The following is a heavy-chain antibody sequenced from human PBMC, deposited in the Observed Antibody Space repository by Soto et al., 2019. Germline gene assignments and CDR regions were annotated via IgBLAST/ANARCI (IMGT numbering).Heavy chain of an antibody. V-gene: IGHV1-69*02. CDR3: ARAPSCGGDCYSEFNPDY. D-gene: IGHD2-21*02. CDR1: GGTFSSYT. J-gene: IGHJ4*02. Sequence: GASVKVSCKASGGTFSSYTISWVRQAPGQGLEWMGRIIPILGIANYAQKFQGRVTITADKSTSTAYMELSSLRSEDTALYYCARAPSCGGDCYSEFNPDYWGQGTLVTVSS. CDR2: IIPILGIA.